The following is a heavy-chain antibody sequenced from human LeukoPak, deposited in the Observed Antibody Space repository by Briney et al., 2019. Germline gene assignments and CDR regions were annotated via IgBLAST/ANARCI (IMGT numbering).Heavy chain of an antibody. V-gene: IGHV3-73*01. D-gene: IGHD6-13*01. CDR2: IRSKANSYAT. CDR3: AKVETPLGIAAAGTQSHYYYYYGMDV. CDR1: GFTFSGSA. J-gene: IGHJ6*02. Sequence: PGGSLKLSCAASGFTFSGSAMHWVRQASGKGLEWVGRIRSKANSYATAYAASVKGRFTISRDDSKNTAYLQMDSLKTEDTAVYYCAKVETPLGIAAAGTQSHYYYYYGMDVWGQGTTVTVSS.